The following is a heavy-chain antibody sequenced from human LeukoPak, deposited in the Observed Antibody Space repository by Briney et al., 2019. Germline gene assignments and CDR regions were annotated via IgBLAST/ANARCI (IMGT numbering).Heavy chain of an antibody. D-gene: IGHD2-15*01. V-gene: IGHV4-59*01. CDR2: IYFSGST. CDR3: ARYYCSDGTCYHFDY. Sequence: SETLSLTCTVSGDSISNYYWSWIRQPPGKGLEWIGYIYFSGSTNYNPSLKSRVTTSIDTSKNQFSLKLSSVTAADTAVYYCARYYCSDGTCYHFDYWGQGTLVTVSS. J-gene: IGHJ4*02. CDR1: GDSISNYY.